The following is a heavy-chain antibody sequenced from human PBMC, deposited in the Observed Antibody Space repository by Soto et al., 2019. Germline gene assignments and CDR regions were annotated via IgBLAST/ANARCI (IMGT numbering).Heavy chain of an antibody. CDR2: ISWDGGST. CDR1: GFTFDDYT. J-gene: IGHJ4*02. V-gene: IGHV3-43*01. D-gene: IGHD3-16*01. CDR3: AKSDGGPFDY. Sequence: GGSLRLSCAASGFTFDDYTMHWVRQAPGKGLEWVSLISWDGGSTYYADSVKGRFTISRDDSKNSLYLQMNSLRTEDTALYYCAKSDGGPFDYWGQGALVTVSS.